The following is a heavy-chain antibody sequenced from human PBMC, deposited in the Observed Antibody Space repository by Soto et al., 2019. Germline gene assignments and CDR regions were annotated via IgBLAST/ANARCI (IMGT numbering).Heavy chain of an antibody. CDR1: GYTFTKYY. Sequence: ASVKVSCKASGYTFTKYYIHWVRQAPGQGLEWMGIINPSSGGTKYAQNFQVRVTMTRDTSSNSSYMELSSLTSDDTAVYFCARAPFGGSFYPFDYWGPGTLVTVSS. CDR2: INPSSGGT. CDR3: ARAPFGGSFYPFDY. J-gene: IGHJ4*02. D-gene: IGHD1-26*01. V-gene: IGHV1-46*01.